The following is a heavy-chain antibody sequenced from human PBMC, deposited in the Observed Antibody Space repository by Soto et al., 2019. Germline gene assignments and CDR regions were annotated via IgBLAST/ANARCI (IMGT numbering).Heavy chain of an antibody. CDR3: ARSGLPDPVVVVGHTPFDP. Sequence: QVQLVQSGAEVKKPGASVKVSCKASGYTFTNYDINWVRQAPGQGLEWMGWISAYNGDTSYAQKLQGRVTMTTDTSTSTAYMELRSLRSDDTAVYYCARSGLPDPVVVVGHTPFDPWGQGTLVTVSS. CDR1: GYTFTNYD. D-gene: IGHD2-15*01. J-gene: IGHJ5*02. CDR2: ISAYNGDT. V-gene: IGHV1-18*01.